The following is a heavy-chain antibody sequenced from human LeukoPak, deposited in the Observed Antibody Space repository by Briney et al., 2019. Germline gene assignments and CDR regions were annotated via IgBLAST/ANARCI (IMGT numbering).Heavy chain of an antibody. V-gene: IGHV1-18*01. CDR3: ARVTFTDDAFDI. D-gene: IGHD1-20*01. CDR2: ISAYNGNT. Sequence: GASVKVSCKASGYTFTSYGMSWVRQAPGKGLEWMGCISAYNGNTNYAQKLQGRVTMTTDTSTRTAYMEMRSLRSDDTAVYYCARVTFTDDAFDIWGQGTMVTVSS. CDR1: GYTFTSYG. J-gene: IGHJ3*02.